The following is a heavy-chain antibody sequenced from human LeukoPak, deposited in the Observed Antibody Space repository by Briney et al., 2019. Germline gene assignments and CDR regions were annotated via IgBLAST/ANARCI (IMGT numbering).Heavy chain of an antibody. CDR1: GFTFGDYA. V-gene: IGHV3-49*04. J-gene: IGHJ3*02. Sequence: GGSLRLSCTASGFTFGDYAMSRVRQAPGKGLEWVGFIRSKLYGGATEYAASVKGRFTISRDGSKSIAYLQMNSLKTEDTAVYYCTRFTIFGVVNVFDIWGQGTMVTVSS. D-gene: IGHD3-3*01. CDR3: TRFTIFGVVNVFDI. CDR2: IRSKLYGGAT.